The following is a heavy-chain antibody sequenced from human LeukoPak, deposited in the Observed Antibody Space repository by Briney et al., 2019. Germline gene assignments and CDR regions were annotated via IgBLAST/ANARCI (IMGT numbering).Heavy chain of an antibody. CDR2: ISAYNGNT. Sequence: ASVKVSRKASGYTFTSYGISWVRQAPGQGLEWMGWISAYNGNTNYAQKLQGRVTMTRDTSTSTVYMELSSLRSEDTAVYYCARDDYDSSGYPYGMDVWGQGTTVTVSS. V-gene: IGHV1-18*01. J-gene: IGHJ6*02. CDR3: ARDDYDSSGYPYGMDV. CDR1: GYTFTSYG. D-gene: IGHD3-22*01.